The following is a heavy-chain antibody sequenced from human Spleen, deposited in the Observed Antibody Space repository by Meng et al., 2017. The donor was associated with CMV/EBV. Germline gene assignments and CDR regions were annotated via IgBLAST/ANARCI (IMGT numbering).Heavy chain of an antibody. Sequence: GESLKISCAASGLTFSWYGMHWVRQAPGKGLEWVTFIQYDGTNKYYADSVRGRFTISRDNSKNTLYLQMAGLRAEDTAIYYCARDPGNWFFDLWGRGTLVTVSS. V-gene: IGHV3-30*02. J-gene: IGHJ2*01. CDR2: IQYDGTNK. CDR3: ARDPGNWFFDL. CDR1: GLTFSWYG.